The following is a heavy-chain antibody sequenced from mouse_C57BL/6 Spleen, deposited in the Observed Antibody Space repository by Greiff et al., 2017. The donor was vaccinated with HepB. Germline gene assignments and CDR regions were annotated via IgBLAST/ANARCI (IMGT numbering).Heavy chain of an antibody. CDR1: GYAFSSSW. Sequence: VQLQQSGPELVKPGASVKISCKASGYAFSSSWMNWVKQRPGKGLEWIGRIYPGDGDTNYNGKFKGKATLTADKSSSTAYMQLSSLISEDSAVYFCASRGYYAMDYWGQGASVTVSS. V-gene: IGHV1-82*01. CDR2: IYPGDGDT. CDR3: ASRGYYAMDY. J-gene: IGHJ4*01.